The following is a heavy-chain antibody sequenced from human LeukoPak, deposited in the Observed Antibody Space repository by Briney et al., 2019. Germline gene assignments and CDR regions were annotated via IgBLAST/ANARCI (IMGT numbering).Heavy chain of an antibody. Sequence: GGSLRLSCAASGFTFEDYGMSWVRQGPGKAWNGSLLLIGMVIAQVMQTLKGRFTISRDNAKNSLYLQMNSLRPEDTALYYCARDHKGGDGADAFDLWGHGTMVTVSS. CDR1: GFTFEDYG. V-gene: IGHV3-20*04. D-gene: IGHD5-24*01. J-gene: IGHJ3*01. CDR3: ARDHKGGDGADAFDL. CDR2: LIGMVIA.